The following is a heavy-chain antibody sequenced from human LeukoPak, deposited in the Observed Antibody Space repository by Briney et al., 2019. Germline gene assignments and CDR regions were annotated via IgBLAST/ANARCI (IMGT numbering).Heavy chain of an antibody. D-gene: IGHD5-18*01. CDR1: GGSISSGSYY. CDR3: ARGKSGYSYGDRFDY. CDR2: IYTSGGT. V-gene: IGHV4-61*02. Sequence: SETLSLTCTVSGGSISSGSYYWSWIRQPAGKGLEWIGRIYTSGGTNYNPSLKSRVTISVDTSKNQFSLKLSSVTAADTAVYYCARGKSGYSYGDRFDYWGQGTLVTVSS. J-gene: IGHJ4*02.